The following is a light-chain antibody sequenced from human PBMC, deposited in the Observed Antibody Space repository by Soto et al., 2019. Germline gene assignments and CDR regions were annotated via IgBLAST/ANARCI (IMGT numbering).Light chain of an antibody. CDR1: QDISHY. J-gene: IGKJ1*01. CDR3: QQFNNWPRT. V-gene: IGKV1-33*01. Sequence: DIQMTQSPSSLSASVGDRVTITCQASQDISHYLNWYQQKPGKAPKLLIYKASTLKSGVPSRFSGSGSGTEFTLTISSLQSEDFAVYYCQQFNNWPRTFGQGSKADI. CDR2: KAS.